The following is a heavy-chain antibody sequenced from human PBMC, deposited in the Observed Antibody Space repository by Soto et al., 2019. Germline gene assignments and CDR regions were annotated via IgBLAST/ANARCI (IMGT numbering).Heavy chain of an antibody. CDR1: GASISSSNW. Sequence: PSETLSLTCAVSGASISSSNWWSWVRQPPGKGLEWIGEIYHSGSTNYNPSLKSRVTISVDKSKNQFSLKLSSVTAADTAVYYCARAPVPAAMMAYYYYGMDVWGQGTTVTVSS. CDR3: ARAPVPAAMMAYYYYGMDV. CDR2: IYHSGST. V-gene: IGHV4-4*02. D-gene: IGHD2-2*01. J-gene: IGHJ6*02.